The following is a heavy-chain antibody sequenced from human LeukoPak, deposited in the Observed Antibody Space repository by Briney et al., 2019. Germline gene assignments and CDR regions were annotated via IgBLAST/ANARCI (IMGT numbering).Heavy chain of an antibody. D-gene: IGHD3-22*01. J-gene: IGHJ4*02. CDR2: ISWDGGST. V-gene: IGHV3-43D*03. CDR3: ANSNNSGYWGIDY. CDR1: GFTFDDYA. Sequence: GGSLRLSCAASGFTFDDYAMHWVRQAPWKGLEWVSLISWDGGSTYYADSVKGRFTISRDNSKNSLYLQMNSLRAEDTALYYCANSNNSGYWGIDYWGQGTLVTVSS.